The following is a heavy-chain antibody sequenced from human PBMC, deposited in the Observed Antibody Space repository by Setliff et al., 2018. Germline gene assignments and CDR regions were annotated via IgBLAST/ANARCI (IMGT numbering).Heavy chain of an antibody. D-gene: IGHD2-15*01. CDR1: GFTFSDYS. V-gene: IGHV3-23*03. J-gene: IGHJ4*02. CDR2: IYSGGSST. Sequence: PGGSLRLSCATSGFTFSDYSMIWVRQAPGKGLEWVSIIYSGGSSTYYGDSVKGRFTVSRDDSKNTLYLQMNSLRAEDTAVYYCAKGCHAGCFWSDCWGQGTLVTVSS. CDR3: AKGCHAGCFWSDC.